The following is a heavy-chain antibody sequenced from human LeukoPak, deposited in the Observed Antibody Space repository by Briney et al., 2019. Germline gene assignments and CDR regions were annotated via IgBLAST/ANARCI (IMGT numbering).Heavy chain of an antibody. CDR3: ARPGRDYYDSSGYDAFDI. Sequence: SETLSLTCTVSGGSISSGSYYWSWIRQPAGKGLEWIGRIYTSGSTNYNPSLKSRVTISLDTSLNQFSLKLSSVTAADTAVYYCARPGRDYYDSSGYDAFDIWGQGTMVTVSS. D-gene: IGHD3-22*01. V-gene: IGHV4-61*02. J-gene: IGHJ3*02. CDR1: GGSISSGSYY. CDR2: IYTSGST.